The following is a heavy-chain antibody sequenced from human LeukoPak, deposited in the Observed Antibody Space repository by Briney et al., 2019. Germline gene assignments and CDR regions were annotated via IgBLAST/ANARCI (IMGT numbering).Heavy chain of an antibody. D-gene: IGHD3-16*02. Sequence: GGSLRLSCAASGFTFSNAWMSWVRQAPGKGLEWVGRTKSKTDGGTTDYAAPVKGRFTISRDDSKNTLYLQMNSLKTEDTAVYYCTSEYYDYVWGSYRSDYHFDYWGQGTLVTVSS. CDR3: TSEYYDYVWGSYRSDYHFDY. CDR2: TKSKTDGGTT. J-gene: IGHJ4*02. CDR1: GFTFSNAW. V-gene: IGHV3-15*01.